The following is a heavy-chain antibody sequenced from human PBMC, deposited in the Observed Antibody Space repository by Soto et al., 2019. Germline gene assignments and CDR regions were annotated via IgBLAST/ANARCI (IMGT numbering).Heavy chain of an antibody. V-gene: IGHV4-39*01. J-gene: IGHJ4*02. D-gene: IGHD4-17*01. CDR3: ARQWGPFTVTHHDY. CDR2: IYYSGST. Sequence: QLQLQESGPGLVKPSETLSLTCTVSGGSISSSSYYWGWIRQPPGKGLEWIGSIYYSGSTYYNPSLKSRVTISVDTSKNHFSLKLSSVTAADTAVYYCARQWGPFTVTHHDYWGQGTLVIVSS. CDR1: GGSISSSSYY.